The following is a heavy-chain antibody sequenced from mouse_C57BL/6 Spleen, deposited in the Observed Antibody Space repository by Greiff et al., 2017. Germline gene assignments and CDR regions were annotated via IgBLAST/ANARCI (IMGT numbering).Heavy chain of an antibody. D-gene: IGHD2-2*01. V-gene: IGHV10-1*01. CDR1: GFSFNTYA. CDR3: VRLGYADRLYAMDY. J-gene: IGHJ4*01. CDR2: IRSKSNNYAT. Sequence: EVKLMESGGGLVQPKGSLKLSCAASGFSFNTYAMNWVRQAPGKGLEWVARIRSKSNNYATYYADSVKDRFTISRDDSESMLYLQMNNLKTEDTAMYYCVRLGYADRLYAMDYWGQGTSVTVSS.